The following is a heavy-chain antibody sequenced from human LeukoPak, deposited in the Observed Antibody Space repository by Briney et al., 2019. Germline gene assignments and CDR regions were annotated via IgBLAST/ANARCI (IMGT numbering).Heavy chain of an antibody. CDR3: AKGLSNVAVAGTGFDY. J-gene: IGHJ4*02. D-gene: IGHD6-19*01. CDR1: GFTFSSYA. V-gene: IGHV3-23*01. Sequence: GGSLRLSCAASGFTFSSYAMSWVRQAPGKGLEWVSAISGSGGSTYYADSVKGRFTISRDNSQNTLYLQMNSLRAEDTAVYYCAKGLSNVAVAGTGFDYWGQGTLVTVSS. CDR2: ISGSGGST.